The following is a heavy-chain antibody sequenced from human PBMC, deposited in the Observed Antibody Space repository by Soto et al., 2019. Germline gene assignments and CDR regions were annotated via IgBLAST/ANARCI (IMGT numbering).Heavy chain of an antibody. CDR2: VSEDGTTK. Sequence: GGSLRLSCAASGFTFRTSAMHWVRQAPGKGLEWMAFVSEDGTTKHYADSVKGRFTISRDNSKNTLYLQMNSLRAEDTAVYYCAKDLFYYNSGAYHHDGFDFWGQGTMVTVSS. CDR3: AKDLFYYNSGAYHHDGFDF. V-gene: IGHV3-30*18. CDR1: GFTFRTSA. J-gene: IGHJ3*01. D-gene: IGHD3-22*01.